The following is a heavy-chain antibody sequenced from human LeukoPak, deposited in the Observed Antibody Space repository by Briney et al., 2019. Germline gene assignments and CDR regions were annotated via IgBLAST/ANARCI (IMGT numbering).Heavy chain of an antibody. D-gene: IGHD6-13*01. Sequence: GRSLRLSCAASGFTFSSYGMHGVRQAPGKGLEWGAVIWYDGSNKYYADSVKGRFTISRDNSKNTLYLQMNSLRAEDTAVYYCASQEGIAAAGTEYFDYWGQGTLVTVSS. CDR2: IWYDGSNK. J-gene: IGHJ4*02. V-gene: IGHV3-33*01. CDR1: GFTFSSYG. CDR3: ASQEGIAAAGTEYFDY.